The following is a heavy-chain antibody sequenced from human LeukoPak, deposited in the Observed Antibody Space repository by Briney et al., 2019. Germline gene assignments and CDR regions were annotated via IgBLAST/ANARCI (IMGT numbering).Heavy chain of an antibody. Sequence: GGSLRLSCAVSGFTFSSYAMSWVRQAPGKGLERVSVIYAGGNTYYADSVKERFTISRDNSRNTLYLQMNSLRGDDTAVYYCARAVYSSTWFDLWRQGTLVTVSS. CDR3: ARAVYSSTWFDL. J-gene: IGHJ4*02. V-gene: IGHV3-66*01. D-gene: IGHD6-13*01. CDR1: GFTFSSYA. CDR2: IYAGGNT.